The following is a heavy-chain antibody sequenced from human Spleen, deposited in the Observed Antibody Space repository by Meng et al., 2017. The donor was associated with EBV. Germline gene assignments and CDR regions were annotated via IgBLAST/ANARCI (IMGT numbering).Heavy chain of an antibody. CDR2: IYGDDDK. CDR3: VHRQDSGWYFDF. D-gene: IGHD6-19*01. CDR1: GFSLSTSGEG. V-gene: IGHV2-5*02. J-gene: IGHJ4*02. Sequence: QITLKESGPTLVKATXTLTLTXTFSGFSLSTSGEGVGWIRQPPGKALEWLAVIYGDDDKRYSPSLNSRLTISKDTSKNLVVLTMTNMDPVDTATYYCVHRQDSGWYFDFWGQGTLVTVSS.